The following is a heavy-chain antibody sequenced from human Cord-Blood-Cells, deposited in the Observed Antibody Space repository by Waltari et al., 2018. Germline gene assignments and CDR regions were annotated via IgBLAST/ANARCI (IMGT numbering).Heavy chain of an antibody. V-gene: IGHV3-53*04. Sequence: EVQLVESGGGLVQPGGSLRLSCAASGFTVSSNYMSWVRQAPGKGLEWVAVIESGGSTYYADSGKGRFTISRHNSKNTLYLQMNSLRAEDTAVYYCATGRLADYFDYWGQGTLVTVSS. J-gene: IGHJ4*02. CDR2: IESGGST. CDR3: ATGRLADYFDY. CDR1: GFTVSSNY.